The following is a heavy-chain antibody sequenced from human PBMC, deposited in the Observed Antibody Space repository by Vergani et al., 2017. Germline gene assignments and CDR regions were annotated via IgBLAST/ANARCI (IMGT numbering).Heavy chain of an antibody. CDR2: ISYDGSNK. J-gene: IGHJ3*02. D-gene: IGHD3-22*01. Sequence: QVQLVESGGGVVQPGRSLRLSCAASGFTFSSYGMHWVRQAPGKGLEWVAVISYDGSNKYYADSVKGRFTISRDNSKNTLYLQMNSLRAEDTAVYYCASQYYYDSSGYYPHAFDIWGQGTMVTVSS. CDR3: ASQYYYDSSGYYPHAFDI. V-gene: IGHV3-30*03. CDR1: GFTFSSYG.